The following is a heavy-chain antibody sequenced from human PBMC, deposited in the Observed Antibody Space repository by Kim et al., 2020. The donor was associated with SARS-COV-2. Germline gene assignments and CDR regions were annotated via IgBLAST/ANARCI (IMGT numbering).Heavy chain of an antibody. J-gene: IGHJ5*02. D-gene: IGHD6-19*01. CDR3: ARAAVPGNWPWDWFDP. CDR1: GFTFSSYE. Sequence: GGSLRLSCAASGFTFSSYEMNWVRQAPGKGLEWVSYISSSGSTIYYADSVKGRFTISRDNAKNSLYLQMNSLRAEDTAVYYCARAAVPGNWPWDWFDPWGQGTLVTVSS. V-gene: IGHV3-48*03. CDR2: ISSSGSTI.